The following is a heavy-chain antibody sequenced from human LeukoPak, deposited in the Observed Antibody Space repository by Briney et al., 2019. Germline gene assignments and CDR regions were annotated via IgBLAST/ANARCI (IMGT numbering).Heavy chain of an antibody. D-gene: IGHD6-19*01. CDR2: MNPNSGNT. CDR3: ARSLAVAGPWVDY. Sequence: ASVKVSCKASGYTFTSYDINWVRQATGQGLEWMGWMNPNSGNTGYAQKFQGRVTMTRNTSISTAYMKLSGLRSEDTAVYYCARSLAVAGPWVDYWGQGTLVTVSS. J-gene: IGHJ4*02. V-gene: IGHV1-8*01. CDR1: GYTFTSYD.